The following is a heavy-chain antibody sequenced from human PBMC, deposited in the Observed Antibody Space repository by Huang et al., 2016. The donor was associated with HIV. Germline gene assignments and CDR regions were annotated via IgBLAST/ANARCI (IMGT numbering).Heavy chain of an antibody. CDR3: ARPLTGTTALGY. Sequence: QLQLQESGPGLVKPSETLSLTCTVSGSSISSSYYWGWICQPPGKGLEGIGNIYYSGNISYNPSLKSRVTISVDTSKNHISLKVDSVTAADTAVYYCARPLTGTTALGYWGQGTLVTVSS. V-gene: IGHV4-39*01. J-gene: IGHJ4*02. D-gene: IGHD1-20*01. CDR1: GSSISSSYY. CDR2: IYYSGNI.